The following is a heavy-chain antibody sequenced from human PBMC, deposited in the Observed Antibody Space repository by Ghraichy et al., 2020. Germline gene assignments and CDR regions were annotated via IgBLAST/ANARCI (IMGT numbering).Heavy chain of an antibody. D-gene: IGHD2-2*01. V-gene: IGHV3-30*02. Sequence: GGSLRLSCAASGFTFSSYGMHWVRQAPGKGLEWVAFIRYDGSNKYYADSVKGRFTISRDNSKNTLYLQMNSLRAEDTAVYYCAKDFGRVPAALNPANNWYYYYYGMDVWGQGTTVTVSS. CDR3: AKDFGRVPAALNPANNWYYYYYGMDV. CDR2: IRYDGSNK. CDR1: GFTFSSYG. J-gene: IGHJ6*02.